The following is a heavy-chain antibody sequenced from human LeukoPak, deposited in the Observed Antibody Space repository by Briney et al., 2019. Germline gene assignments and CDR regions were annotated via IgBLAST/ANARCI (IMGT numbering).Heavy chain of an antibody. CDR3: ARLPNYYYYYYYMDV. J-gene: IGHJ6*03. Sequence: PGGSLRLSCAASGFTFDDYGTSWVRQAPGKGLEWVSGINWNGGSTGYADSVKGRFTISRDNAKNSLYLQMNSLRAEDTALYYCARLPNYYYYYYYMDVWGKGTTVTVSS. CDR2: INWNGGST. V-gene: IGHV3-20*04. CDR1: GFTFDDYG.